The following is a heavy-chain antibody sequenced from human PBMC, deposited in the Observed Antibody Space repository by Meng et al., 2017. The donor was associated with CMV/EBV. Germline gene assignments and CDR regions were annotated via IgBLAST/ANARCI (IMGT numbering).Heavy chain of an antibody. CDR3: TTKMVYDFWSGYYKPPVDYYYGMDV. CDR2: IKSKTDGGTT. CDR1: GFTFSNAW. D-gene: IGHD3-3*01. V-gene: IGHV3-15*01. Sequence: GESLKISCAASGFTFSNAWMSWVRQAPGKGLEWVGRIKSKTDGGTTDYAAPVKGRSTISRDDSKNTLYLQMNSLKTEDTAVYYCTTKMVYDFWSGYYKPPVDYYYGMDVWGQGTTVTVSS. J-gene: IGHJ6*02.